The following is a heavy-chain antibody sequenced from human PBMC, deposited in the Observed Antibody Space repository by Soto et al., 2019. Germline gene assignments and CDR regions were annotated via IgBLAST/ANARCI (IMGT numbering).Heavy chain of an antibody. CDR3: AKRPSTTWPGIAVRIYGMDV. J-gene: IGHJ6*02. CDR1: GFTFSSYA. Sequence: GSLRPSCAASGFTFSSYAMSLVLQAPGKGLEWVSAISGSGGSTYYAGSVKGRFTISRDNSKNTLYLQMNSLRAEDTAVYYCAKRPSTTWPGIAVRIYGMDVWGQGTTVTVSS. CDR2: ISGSGGST. V-gene: IGHV3-23*01. D-gene: IGHD6-19*01.